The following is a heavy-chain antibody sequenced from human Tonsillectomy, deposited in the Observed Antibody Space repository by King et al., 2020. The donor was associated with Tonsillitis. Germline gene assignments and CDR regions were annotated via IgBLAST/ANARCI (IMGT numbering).Heavy chain of an antibody. CDR1: GGSISSSSYY. Sequence: LQLQESGPGLVKASETLSLTCTVSGGSISSSSYYWGWLRQPPGKGREWIGSCYYIGSTSYNPSLKSRVTLSVDTSKNQFSLKLSSLTAADTAVYYCARRDRNYYYYYMDVWGKGTTVTVSS. CDR2: CYYIGST. J-gene: IGHJ6*03. V-gene: IGHV4-39*01. CDR3: ARRDRNYYYYYMDV.